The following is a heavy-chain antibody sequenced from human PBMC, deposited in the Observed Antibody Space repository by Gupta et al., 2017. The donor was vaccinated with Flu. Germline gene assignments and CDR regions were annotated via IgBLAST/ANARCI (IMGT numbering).Heavy chain of an antibody. CDR2: TYYRYKWYN. Sequence: SAAWNGIRQYRSRGLEWLGKTYYRYKWYNDYAGAVKSRINIDTETSKNQLSLKLNSVTPEETAVYYCTRGEDIGYVYAFDIWGEGTMVTVS. CDR3: TRGEDIGYVYAFDI. D-gene: IGHD5-12*01. CDR1: SAA. V-gene: IGHV6-1*01. J-gene: IGHJ3*02.